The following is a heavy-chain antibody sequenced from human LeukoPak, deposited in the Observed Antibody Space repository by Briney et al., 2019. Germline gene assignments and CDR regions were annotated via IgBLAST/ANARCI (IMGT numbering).Heavy chain of an antibody. CDR1: GYSISSAYY. V-gene: IGHV4-38-2*02. CDR3: ARRPTEGSTVKHAFDI. D-gene: IGHD4-17*01. Sequence: SETLSLTCTVSGYSISSAYYWGWIRQPPGKGLEWIGSIFYSGSTYYNPSLKSRVTISIDTSKNQFSLKLSSVTAADTAVYYCARRPTEGSTVKHAFDIWGQGTTVTVSS. CDR2: IFYSGST. J-gene: IGHJ3*02.